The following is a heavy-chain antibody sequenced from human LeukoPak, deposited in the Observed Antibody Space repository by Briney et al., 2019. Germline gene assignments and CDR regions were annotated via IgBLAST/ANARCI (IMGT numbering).Heavy chain of an antibody. Sequence: ASVKVSCKASGGTFSSYAISWVRQAPGQGLEWMGRIIPIFGTANYAQKFQGRVTITTDESTSTAYMELSSLRSEDTAVYYCARVGDPYYFDYWGQGTLVTVSS. CDR3: ARVGDPYYFDY. D-gene: IGHD4-17*01. CDR2: IIPIFGTA. J-gene: IGHJ4*02. V-gene: IGHV1-69*05. CDR1: GGTFSSYA.